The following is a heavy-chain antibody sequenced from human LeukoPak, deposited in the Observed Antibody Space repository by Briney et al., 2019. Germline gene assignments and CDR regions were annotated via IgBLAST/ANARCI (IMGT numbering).Heavy chain of an antibody. V-gene: IGHV1-2*02. CDR2: INPNSGGT. J-gene: IGHJ4*02. D-gene: IGHD2-21*02. CDR3: ARGRESYCGGDCFPYYFDY. CDR1: GYTFTSYG. Sequence: ASVKVSCKTSGYTFTSYGINWVRQAPGQGLEWMGWINPNSGGTNYAQKFQGRVTMTRDTSISTAYMELSRLRSDGTAVYYCARGRESYCGGDCFPYYFDYWGQGTLVTVSS.